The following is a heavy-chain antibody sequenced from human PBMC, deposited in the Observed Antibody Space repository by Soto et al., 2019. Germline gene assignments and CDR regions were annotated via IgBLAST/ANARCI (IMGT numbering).Heavy chain of an antibody. CDR2: IWYDGSNK. CDR3: ARDSSVGTRFAP. Sequence: GGSLRLSCAASGFTFSSYGMHWVRQAPGKGLEWVAVIWYDGSNKYYADSVKGRFTISRDNSKNTLYLQMNSLRAEDTAVYYCARDSSVGTRFAPWGQGTLVTVAS. V-gene: IGHV3-33*01. CDR1: GFTFSSYG. J-gene: IGHJ5*02. D-gene: IGHD7-27*01.